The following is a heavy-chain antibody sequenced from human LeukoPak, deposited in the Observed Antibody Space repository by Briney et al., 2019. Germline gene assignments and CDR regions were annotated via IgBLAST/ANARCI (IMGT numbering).Heavy chain of an antibody. CDR3: ARPLGYCSDSRCPQSWFDP. D-gene: IGHD2-15*01. CDR1: SGSFSGYY. CDR2: INHSGRT. J-gene: IGHJ5*02. V-gene: IGHV4-34*01. Sequence: SETLSLTCAVSSGSFSGYYWTWIRQPPGKGLEWIGEINHSGRTNYNPSLKSRVIISVDTSKNQFSLKVNSVTAADTAVYYCARPLGYCSDSRCPQSWFDPWGQGTLVTVSS.